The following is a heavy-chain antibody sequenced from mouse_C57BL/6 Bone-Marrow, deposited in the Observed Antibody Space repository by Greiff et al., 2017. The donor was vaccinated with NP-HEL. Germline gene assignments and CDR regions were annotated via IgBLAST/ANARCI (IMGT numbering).Heavy chain of an antibody. D-gene: IGHD1-1*01. Sequence: QVQLQQSGAELVKPGASVKISCKASGYTFTDYYINWVKQRPGQGLEWIGKIGPGSGSTYYNEKFKGKATLTADKSSSTAYMQLSSLTSEDSAVYFCARSWDTTVVAPYYVDYWGKGTTLTVSS. CDR2: IGPGSGST. CDR1: GYTFTDYY. J-gene: IGHJ2*01. V-gene: IGHV1-77*01. CDR3: ARSWDTTVVAPYYVDY.